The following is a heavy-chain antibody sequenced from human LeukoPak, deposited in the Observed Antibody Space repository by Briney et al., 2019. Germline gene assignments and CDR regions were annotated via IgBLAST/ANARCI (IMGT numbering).Heavy chain of an antibody. V-gene: IGHV1-46*01. Sequence: ASVKVSCKASGYTFTGYYMHWVRQAPGQGLEWMGIINPSGGSTSYAQKFQGRVTMTRDMSTSTVYMELSSLRSEDTAVYYCARVGDGYAYFDYWGQGTLVTVSS. CDR3: ARVGDGYAYFDY. J-gene: IGHJ4*02. D-gene: IGHD5-24*01. CDR1: GYTFTGYY. CDR2: INPSGGST.